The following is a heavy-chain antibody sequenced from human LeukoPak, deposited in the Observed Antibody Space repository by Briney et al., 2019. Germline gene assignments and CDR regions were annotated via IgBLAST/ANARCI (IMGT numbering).Heavy chain of an antibody. V-gene: IGHV1-18*01. CDR2: ISAYNGNT. CDR1: GYTFTSYG. CDR3: ALTSGYCSSTSCYRVWFDP. J-gene: IGHJ5*02. Sequence: ASVKVSCKASGYTFTSYGISWVRQAPGQGLEWMEWISAYNGNTNYAQKLQGRVTMTTDASTSTAYMELRSLRSDDTAVYYCALTSGYCSSTSCYRVWFDPWGQGTLVTVSS. D-gene: IGHD2-2*01.